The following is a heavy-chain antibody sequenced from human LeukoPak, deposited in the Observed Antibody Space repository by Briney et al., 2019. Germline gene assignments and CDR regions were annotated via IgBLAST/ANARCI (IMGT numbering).Heavy chain of an antibody. CDR1: GGSISSYY. V-gene: IGHV4-59*01. Sequence: SETLSLTCTVSGGSISSYYWSWIRQPPGKGLEWIGYIYYSGSTNYNPALKSRVTISVDTSKNQFSLKLSSVTAADTAVYYCARGYCSSTSCYAGPIDYWGQGTLVTVSS. D-gene: IGHD2-2*01. J-gene: IGHJ4*02. CDR2: IYYSGST. CDR3: ARGYCSSTSCYAGPIDY.